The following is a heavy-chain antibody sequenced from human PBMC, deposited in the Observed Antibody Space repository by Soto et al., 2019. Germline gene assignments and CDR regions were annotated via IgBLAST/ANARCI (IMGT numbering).Heavy chain of an antibody. CDR1: GYTFTSYG. V-gene: IGHV1-18*01. J-gene: IGHJ6*02. CDR2: ISAYNGNT. D-gene: IGHD3-3*01. CDR3: ARVHKSHDCWSGYARLQLDV. Sequence: ASVKVSCKASGYTFTSYGISWVRQAPGQGLEWMGWISAYNGNTNYAQKLQGRVTMTTDTSTSTAYMELRSLRSDDTAVYYCARVHKSHDCWSGYARLQLDVWGQGTTDIVSS.